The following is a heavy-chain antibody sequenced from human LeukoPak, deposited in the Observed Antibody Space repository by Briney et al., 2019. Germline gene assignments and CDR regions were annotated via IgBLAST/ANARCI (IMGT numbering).Heavy chain of an antibody. CDR3: AREPPASGYFDY. J-gene: IGHJ4*02. Sequence: ASVKVSCKASGYTFTSYYMHWVRQAPGQGLEWMGIINPSDGGTSYAQKFQGRVTMTRDTSTSTVYMELSSLRSEDTAVYHCAREPPASGYFDYWGQGTLITVSS. CDR2: INPSDGGT. V-gene: IGHV1-46*01. CDR1: GYTFTSYY.